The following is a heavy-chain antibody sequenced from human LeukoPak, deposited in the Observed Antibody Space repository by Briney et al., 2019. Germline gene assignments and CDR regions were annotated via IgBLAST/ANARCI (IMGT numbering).Heavy chain of an antibody. CDR1: GFTFSSYW. CDR3: ARGGVVYPDSFDI. J-gene: IGHJ3*02. CDR2: IDGDGSST. Sequence: GGSLRLSCAASGFTFSSYWMQWVRQAPGKVLVWVSRIDGDGSSTNYADSVKGRFTISRDNAKNTPYLQMNSLRAEDTAVYYCARGGVVYPDSFDIWGRGTMVTVSS. D-gene: IGHD2-15*01. V-gene: IGHV3-74*01.